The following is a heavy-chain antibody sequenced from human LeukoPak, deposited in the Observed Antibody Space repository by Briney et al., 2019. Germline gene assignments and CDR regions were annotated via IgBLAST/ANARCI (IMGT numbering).Heavy chain of an antibody. CDR2: IARETYGGTA. V-gene: IGHV3-49*04. Sequence: GRCLRLSCTASGFTLGVYAITWVRQAPGKGREWVVFIARETYGGTAEYAACVKGRFTISRDDSKLIAYLQMNSLKTERIGVLYCTREQSPYYGGQKTLVTVP. CDR1: GFTLGVYA. CDR3: TREQSPYY. J-gene: IGHJ4*02. D-gene: IGHD6-19*01.